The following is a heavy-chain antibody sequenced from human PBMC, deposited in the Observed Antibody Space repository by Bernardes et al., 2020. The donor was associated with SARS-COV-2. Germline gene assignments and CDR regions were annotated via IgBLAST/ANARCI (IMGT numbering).Heavy chain of an antibody. V-gene: IGHV1-8*01. J-gene: IGHJ6*02. Sequence: ASVKVSCKTSGYTLTAYDISWVRQASGQGLEWLGWMSPNSGNTGYAQKFQGRLTMTRDTSISTAYMELTSLTSDDTAIYFCAIMMVGPTNYYYYYGMDVWGQGTTVTVSS. CDR2: MSPNSGNT. D-gene: IGHD1-26*01. CDR1: GYTLTAYD. CDR3: AIMMVGPTNYYYYYGMDV.